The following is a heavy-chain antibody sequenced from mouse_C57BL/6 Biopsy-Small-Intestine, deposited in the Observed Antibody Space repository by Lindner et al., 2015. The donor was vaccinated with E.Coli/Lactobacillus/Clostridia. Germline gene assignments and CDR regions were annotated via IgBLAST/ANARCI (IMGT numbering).Heavy chain of an antibody. CDR1: GYAFSSSW. CDR3: AKGTRGDY. J-gene: IGHJ2*01. Sequence: QESGPELVKPGASVKISCKASGYAFSSSWVNWVKQRPGKGLEWIGRIYPGDGDTNYNGKFKDKATLTADKSSNTAYMQLSSLTSEDSAVYFCAKGTRGDYWGQGTTLTVSS. V-gene: IGHV1-82*01. CDR2: IYPGDGDT.